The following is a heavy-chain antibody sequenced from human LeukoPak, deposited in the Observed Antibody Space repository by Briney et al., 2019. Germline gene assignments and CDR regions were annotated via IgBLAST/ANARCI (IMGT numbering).Heavy chain of an antibody. CDR1: GYSLSSGYY. CDR2: IYHSGST. J-gene: IGHJ5*02. D-gene: IGHD2-8*01. V-gene: IGHV4-38-2*01. Sequence: SETLSLTCAVSGYSLSSGYYWGWIRQPPGKGLEWIGSIYHSGSTYYNPSLKSRVTISVDTSKNQFSLKLSSVTAADTAAYYCARRTVGYCTNGVCSDWFDPWGQGTLVTVSS. CDR3: ARRTVGYCTNGVCSDWFDP.